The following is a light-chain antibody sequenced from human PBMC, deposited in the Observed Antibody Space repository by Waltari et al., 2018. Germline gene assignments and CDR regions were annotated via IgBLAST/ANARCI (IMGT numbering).Light chain of an antibody. CDR2: GNT. Sequence: QSVLTQPPSVSGAPGQRVTISCTGSSPNIGDGFDVQWYQQLPGAAPKLLIYGNTNRPSGVPDRFSGSKSGTSASLAITGLQAEDEADYYCQSFDNSLRRSVIFGGGTKLTVL. J-gene: IGLJ2*01. CDR3: QSFDNSLRRSVI. CDR1: SPNIGDGFD. V-gene: IGLV1-40*01.